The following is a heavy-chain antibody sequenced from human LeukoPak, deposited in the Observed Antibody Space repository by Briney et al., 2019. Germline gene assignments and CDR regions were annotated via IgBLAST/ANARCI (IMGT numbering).Heavy chain of an antibody. J-gene: IGHJ3*02. CDR1: GGSISSSY. D-gene: IGHD3-3*01. V-gene: IGHV4-4*07. CDR2: IYTTGTT. CDR3: ARGPGAISKEAFDI. Sequence: SETLSLTCTVSGGSISSSYWGWIRQPAGKGLEWIGRIYTTGTTNYDPSLKSRVTMSVDTSKSQFSLKLTSVTAADTAVYYCARGPGAISKEAFDIWGQGTMVTVSS.